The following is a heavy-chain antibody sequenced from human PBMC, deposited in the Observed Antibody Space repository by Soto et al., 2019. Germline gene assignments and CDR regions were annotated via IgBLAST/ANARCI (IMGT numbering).Heavy chain of an antibody. CDR2: ISTTSFTI. D-gene: IGHD2-15*01. CDR3: ARDRCYDGTCYSASDS. CDR1: GFSFSTYN. Sequence: PGGSLRLSCAASGFSFSTYNMDWVRQAPGKGPEWIAYISTTSFTIYYADSVKGRFTISRDNDRNSLYLEMNSVRDEDTAVYYCARDRCYDGTCYSASDSWGQGTLVTVSS. V-gene: IGHV3-48*02. J-gene: IGHJ5*01.